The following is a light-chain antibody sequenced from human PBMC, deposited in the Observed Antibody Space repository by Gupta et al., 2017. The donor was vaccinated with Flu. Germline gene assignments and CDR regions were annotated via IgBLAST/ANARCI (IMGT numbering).Light chain of an antibody. J-gene: IGKJ4*01. V-gene: IGKV3-15*01. CDR1: HIIITH. Sequence: SPGDLSVSQGERVTLSCRASHIIITHLAWYQQEPGQAPRLLIYGASFRATGIPPRFSGSGSGREFTLTISSLLSEDFAVYYCQQYNNWPPLTFGGGTKVEI. CDR2: GAS. CDR3: QQYNNWPPLT.